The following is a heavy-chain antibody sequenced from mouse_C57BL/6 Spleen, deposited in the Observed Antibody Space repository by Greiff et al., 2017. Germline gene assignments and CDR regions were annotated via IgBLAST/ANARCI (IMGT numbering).Heavy chain of an antibody. CDR3: ARDLGRGAMDY. D-gene: IGHD4-1*01. J-gene: IGHJ4*01. Sequence: VQLKDSGPELVKPGASVKISCKASGYTFTDYYMNWVKQSHGKSLEWIGDINPNNGGTSYNQKFKGKATLTVDKSSSTAYMELRSLTSEDSAVYYCARDLGRGAMDYWGQGTSVTVSS. CDR1: GYTFTDYY. CDR2: INPNNGGT. V-gene: IGHV1-26*01.